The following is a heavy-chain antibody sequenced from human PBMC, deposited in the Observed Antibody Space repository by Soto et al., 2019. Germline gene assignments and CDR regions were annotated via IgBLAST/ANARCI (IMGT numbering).Heavy chain of an antibody. Sequence: GWSLRLSCAASGFTFSNYAMNWVRQAPGKGLEWVSTISGSSGSAYYADSVKGRFTISRDNSKYTLYLQMNSLRAEDTAVYYCAKVPIRPYYFDYWGQGALVTVSS. CDR1: GFTFSNYA. D-gene: IGHD2-2*02. CDR2: ISGSSGSA. CDR3: AKVPIRPYYFDY. J-gene: IGHJ4*02. V-gene: IGHV3-23*01.